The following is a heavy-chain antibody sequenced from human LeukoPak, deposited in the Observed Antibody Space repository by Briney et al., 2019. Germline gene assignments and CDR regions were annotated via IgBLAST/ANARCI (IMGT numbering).Heavy chain of an antibody. J-gene: IGHJ4*02. CDR3: ARAARRPDYGDYDY. V-gene: IGHV6-1*01. D-gene: IGHD4-17*01. CDR2: TYYRSKWYN. Sequence: SQTLSLTCALSGDSLSSNSAAWNWIRQSPSRGLEWLGRTYYRSKWYNDYAVSVKSRITINPDTSKNQFSLQLNSVTPEDTAVYYCARAARRPDYGDYDYWGQGTLVTVSS. CDR1: GDSLSSNSAA.